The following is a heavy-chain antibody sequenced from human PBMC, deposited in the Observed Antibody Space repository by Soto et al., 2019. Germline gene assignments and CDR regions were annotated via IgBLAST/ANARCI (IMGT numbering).Heavy chain of an antibody. CDR3: AKGNYDFWSGYYSPSGYYFDY. V-gene: IGHV3-30*18. J-gene: IGHJ4*02. Sequence: VGSLRLSCAASGFTFSSYGMHWFRQAPVNGLEWVAGISYDGSNKYYADSVKGRFTISRDNSKNTLYLQMNSLRAEDTAVYYCAKGNYDFWSGYYSPSGYYFDYWGQGTLVTVSS. CDR1: GFTFSSYG. D-gene: IGHD3-3*01. CDR2: ISYDGSNK.